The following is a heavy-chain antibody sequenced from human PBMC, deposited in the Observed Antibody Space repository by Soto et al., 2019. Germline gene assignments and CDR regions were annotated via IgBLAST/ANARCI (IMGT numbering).Heavy chain of an antibody. CDR1: GFSFSRFW. CDR2: ITGDGAIT. Sequence: GGSLRLSCVASGFSFSRFWWPWVRRAPGRGLVWVSRITGDGAITTYADSVRGRFTISRDNAKSTVYLQMDSLRAEDTAVYYCATLNSFGSDYWGQGTPVTVSS. V-gene: IGHV3-74*01. D-gene: IGHD5-18*01. J-gene: IGHJ4*02. CDR3: ATLNSFGSDY.